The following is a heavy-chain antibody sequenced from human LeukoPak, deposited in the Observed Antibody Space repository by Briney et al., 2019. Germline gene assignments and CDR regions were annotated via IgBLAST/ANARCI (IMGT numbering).Heavy chain of an antibody. CDR2: ISDSGGS. Sequence: SETLSLTCTVSGASIRSHYWSWIRQPPGEGLEWIAYISDSGGSDYNPSLRGRVTISLDTSKNQFSLRLTSVTAADTAVYYCAKVRAAGTGPDYWGQGTLVTVSS. V-gene: IGHV4-59*11. CDR1: GASIRSHY. CDR3: AKVRAAGTGPDY. D-gene: IGHD6-13*01. J-gene: IGHJ4*02.